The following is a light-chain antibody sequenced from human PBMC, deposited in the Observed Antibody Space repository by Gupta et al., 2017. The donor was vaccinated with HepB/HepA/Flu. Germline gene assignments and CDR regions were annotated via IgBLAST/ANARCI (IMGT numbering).Light chain of an antibody. J-gene: IGLJ1*01. V-gene: IGLV3-1*01. CDR2: QDN. CDR1: TLGDNF. CDR3: EEWDSSTYV. Sequence: SFELTHPPSVSVSPGQTAGITCSGATLGDNFPSWYQQEPGQSPVLVIYQDNKRPAGVPERFSGANSGNTATLTISWTQDVDEDDYYCEEWDSSTYVFGTGTKVTVL.